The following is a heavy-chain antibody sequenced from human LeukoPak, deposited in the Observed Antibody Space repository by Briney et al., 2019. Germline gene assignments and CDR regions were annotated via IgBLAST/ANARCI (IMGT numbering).Heavy chain of an antibody. V-gene: IGHV4-34*01. J-gene: IGHJ4*01. Sequence: SETLSLTCAVYGGSFSGYYWSWIRQPPRKGLEWIGEINNSGSTNYNPSLKSRVTISVDTAKNQFSLKLSSVTAADTAVYYCARGGVQTYYYGSGSWPYYFDCWGHGILVSVSS. CDR3: ARGGVQTYYYGSGSWPYYFDC. D-gene: IGHD3-10*01. CDR2: INNSGST. CDR1: GGSFSGYY.